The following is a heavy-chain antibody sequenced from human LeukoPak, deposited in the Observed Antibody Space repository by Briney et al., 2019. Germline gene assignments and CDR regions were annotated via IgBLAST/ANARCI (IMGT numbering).Heavy chain of an antibody. CDR3: ARNAFDI. J-gene: IGHJ3*02. CDR1: GFTFSSYW. V-gene: IGHV3-7*01. CDR2: INQDGSAK. Sequence: GESLKISCAASGFTFSSYWMSWVRQAPGRGLEWVANINQDGSAKFYGDSVKGRFTISRDNAKKSLYLQMNSLSAEDTAVYYCARNAFDIWGQGTMVTVSS.